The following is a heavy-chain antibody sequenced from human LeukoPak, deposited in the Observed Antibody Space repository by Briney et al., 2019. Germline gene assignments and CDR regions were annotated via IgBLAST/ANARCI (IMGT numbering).Heavy chain of an antibody. Sequence: GGSLRLSCAASGFAVSRNYMTWVRQAPGKGLEWVSVIYSGGSTYYADSVKGRFTISRDYSKNTLYLQMSSLRADDTAVYSCARSSQKYAHKVLVYWGQGTLVTVSS. D-gene: IGHD2-2*01. CDR1: GFAVSRNY. V-gene: IGHV3-53*01. CDR2: IYSGGST. J-gene: IGHJ4*02. CDR3: ARSSQKYAHKVLVY.